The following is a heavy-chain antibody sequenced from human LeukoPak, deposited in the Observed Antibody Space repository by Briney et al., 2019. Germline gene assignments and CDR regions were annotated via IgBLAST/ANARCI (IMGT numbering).Heavy chain of an antibody. CDR3: ARHTYDCSSTSCYSFDP. Sequence: GEPLKISCKGSGYSFTSYWIGWVRQMPGKGLEWMGIIYPGDSDTRYSPSFQGQVTISADKSISTAYLQWSSLKASDTAMYYCARHTYDCSSTSCYSFDPWGQGTLVTVSS. V-gene: IGHV5-51*01. J-gene: IGHJ5*02. CDR1: GYSFTSYW. D-gene: IGHD2-2*02. CDR2: IYPGDSDT.